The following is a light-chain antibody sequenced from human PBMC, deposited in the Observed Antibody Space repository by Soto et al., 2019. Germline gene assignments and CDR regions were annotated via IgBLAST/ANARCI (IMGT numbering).Light chain of an antibody. Sequence: EIVLTQSRATLSLSPGERASLSSRSSQSASSNLAWYQQKPGQAPRLLIYDASNRATGIPARFSGSGSGTDSTLTISSLDPEDYAVYYCQQRSDRPLSTFGQGTRLEIK. CDR2: DAS. J-gene: IGKJ5*01. V-gene: IGKV3-11*01. CDR3: QQRSDRPLST. CDR1: QSASSN.